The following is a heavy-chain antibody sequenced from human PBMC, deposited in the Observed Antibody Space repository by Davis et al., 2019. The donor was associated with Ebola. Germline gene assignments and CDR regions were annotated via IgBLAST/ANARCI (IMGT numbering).Heavy chain of an antibody. Sequence: PGGSLRLSCAASGFDFNIYGMNWVRQAPGKGLEWVSFISSSASLIFYADSVKGRFTVSRDNAEDSLYLQMNSLRDEDTALYYCVRQTTTDFDYWGQGTLVTVPS. D-gene: IGHD1-1*01. CDR2: ISSSASLI. CDR1: GFDFNIYG. J-gene: IGHJ4*02. V-gene: IGHV3-48*02. CDR3: VRQTTTDFDY.